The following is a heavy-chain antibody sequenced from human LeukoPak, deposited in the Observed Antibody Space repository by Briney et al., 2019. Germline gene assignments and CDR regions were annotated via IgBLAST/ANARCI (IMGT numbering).Heavy chain of an antibody. Sequence: ASVKASCKASGYTFSDYGINWVRQAPGQGLEWMGWISSVTGNTNYAQKYQGRLTVTTDTSTSTAYMELRSLKSDDTAVYFCARDMAEKNVYFGWGGHWGQGTPVTVSS. CDR3: ARDMAEKNVYFGWGGH. CDR2: ISSVTGNT. V-gene: IGHV1-18*01. J-gene: IGHJ4*02. D-gene: IGHD3-10*01. CDR1: GYTFSDYG.